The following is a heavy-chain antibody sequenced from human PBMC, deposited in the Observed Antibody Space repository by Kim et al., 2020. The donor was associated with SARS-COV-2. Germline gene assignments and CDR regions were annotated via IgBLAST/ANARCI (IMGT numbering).Heavy chain of an antibody. CDR3: ARGPTLKTIWGVAYYGMDV. D-gene: IGHD3-16*01. J-gene: IGHJ6*02. V-gene: IGHV1-69*13. CDR1: GGTFSSYA. CDR2: IIPIFGTA. Sequence: SVKVSCKASGGTFSSYAISWVRQGPGQGLEWMGGIIPIFGTANYAQKFQGRVTITADESTSTAYMELSSLRSEDTAVYYCARGPTLKTIWGVAYYGMDVWGQGTTVTVSS.